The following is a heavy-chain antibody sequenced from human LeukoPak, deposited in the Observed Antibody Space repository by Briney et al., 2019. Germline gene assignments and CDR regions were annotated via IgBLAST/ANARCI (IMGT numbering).Heavy chain of an antibody. D-gene: IGHD6-19*01. CDR3: ARDGSISGWYSD. CDR1: GYSISSGYY. V-gene: IGHV4-38-2*02. J-gene: IGHJ4*02. CDR2: IYHSGST. Sequence: SETLSLTCTVSGYSISSGYYWGWIRQPPGKGLEWIGSIYHSGSTYYNPSLKSRVTMSVDTSKNQFSLKLRSVTAADTAVYYCARDGSISGWYSDWGQGTQVTVSS.